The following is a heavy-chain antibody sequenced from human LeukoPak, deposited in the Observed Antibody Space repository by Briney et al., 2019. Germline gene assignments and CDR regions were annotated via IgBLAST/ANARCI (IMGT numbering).Heavy chain of an antibody. D-gene: IGHD3-3*01. J-gene: IGHJ4*02. CDR1: GFTFSGSA. Sequence: QPGGSLRPSCAASGFTFSGSAMHWVRQASGKGLEWVGRIRSKANNYATAYAASVKGRFTVSRDDSKNTAYLQMNSLKTEDTAVYYCTRFYDFGLDYWGQGTLVTVSS. V-gene: IGHV3-73*01. CDR3: TRFYDFGLDY. CDR2: IRSKANNYAT.